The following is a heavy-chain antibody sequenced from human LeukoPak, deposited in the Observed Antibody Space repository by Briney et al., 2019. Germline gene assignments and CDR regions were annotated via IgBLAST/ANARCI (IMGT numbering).Heavy chain of an antibody. J-gene: IGHJ3*02. D-gene: IGHD5-24*01. CDR3: ARDIGYTYDAFDI. V-gene: IGHV4-59*11. CDR1: GGSIIRHS. Sequence: SETLSPTCTVAGGSIIRHSWSWIRQPPGEGLGWIGHIYCSGSTNYNPPLKSRVTISVDTSKNQFSPKLSSVTAADTAVYYCARDIGYTYDAFDIWGQGTMVTVSS. CDR2: IYCSGST.